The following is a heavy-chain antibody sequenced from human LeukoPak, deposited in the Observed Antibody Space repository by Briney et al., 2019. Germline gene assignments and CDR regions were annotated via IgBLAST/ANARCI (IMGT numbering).Heavy chain of an antibody. CDR3: ARDLSSVDETIDYFSTYFDY. D-gene: IGHD3-22*01. CDR2: ISSSSSYI. V-gene: IGHV3-21*01. J-gene: IGHJ4*02. Sequence: PGGSLRLSCAASGFTFSSYSMNWVRQAPGKGLEWVSSISSSSSYIYYADSVKGRFTISRDNAKNSLYLQMNSLRAEDTAVYYCARDLSSVDETIDYFSTYFDYWGQGTLVTVSS. CDR1: GFTFSSYS.